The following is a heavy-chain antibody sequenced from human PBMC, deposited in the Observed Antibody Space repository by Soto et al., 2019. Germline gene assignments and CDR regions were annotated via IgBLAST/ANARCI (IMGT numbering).Heavy chain of an antibody. J-gene: IGHJ5*02. V-gene: IGHV1-69*13. Sequence: SVKVSCKASGGTFSSYAISWVRQAPGQGLEWMGGIIPIFGTANYAQKFQGRVTITADESTSTAYMELSSLRSEDTAVYYCARDFYGNYYDSSGYPKWFDPWGQGTLVTAPQ. CDR2: IIPIFGTA. D-gene: IGHD3-22*01. CDR1: GGTFSSYA. CDR3: ARDFYGNYYDSSGYPKWFDP.